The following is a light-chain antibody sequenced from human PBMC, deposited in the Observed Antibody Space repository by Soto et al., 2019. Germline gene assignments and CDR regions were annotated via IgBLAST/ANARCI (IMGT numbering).Light chain of an antibody. CDR1: PSISSSY. Sequence: EIVLTQSPGTLSLSPGERTTLSCRASPSISSSYLAWYQQKPGQAPRLLIYGASSRPTGIPDRFSGSGSGTDFTLTISRLEPEDFAVYYCQQYGSSRFTFGPGTKVDIK. V-gene: IGKV3-20*01. CDR2: GAS. CDR3: QQYGSSRFT. J-gene: IGKJ3*01.